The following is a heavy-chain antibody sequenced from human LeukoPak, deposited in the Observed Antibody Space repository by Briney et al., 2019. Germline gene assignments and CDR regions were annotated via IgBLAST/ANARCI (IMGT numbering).Heavy chain of an antibody. CDR2: IKQDGSER. CDR3: ARGGLSIMGY. J-gene: IGHJ4*02. V-gene: IGHV3-7*03. CDR1: GFTFSIYW. Sequence: GGSLRLSCAASGFTFSIYWMSWVRQAPGKGLEWVANIKQDGSERYYVDSVKGRFTISRDNAKNSLYLQMNSLRAEDTAVYFCARGGLSIMGYWGQGTLVTVSS. D-gene: IGHD2/OR15-2a*01.